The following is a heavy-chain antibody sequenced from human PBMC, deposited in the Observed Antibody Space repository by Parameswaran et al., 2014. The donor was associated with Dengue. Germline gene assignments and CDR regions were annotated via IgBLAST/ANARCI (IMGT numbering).Heavy chain of an antibody. CDR3: AGSTSMINCFDP. CDR2: ISYDGTNK. Sequence: WIRQPQEGLEWVAVISYDGTNKYYADSVKGRFTISRDNSKNTLYLQMNSLRVEDTAVYYCAGSTSMINCFDPWGQGTLVTVSS. D-gene: IGHD5-18*01. V-gene: IGHV3-30-3*01. J-gene: IGHJ5*02.